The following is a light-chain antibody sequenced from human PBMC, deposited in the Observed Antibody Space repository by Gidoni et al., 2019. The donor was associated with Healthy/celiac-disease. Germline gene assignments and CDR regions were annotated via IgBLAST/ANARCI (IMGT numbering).Light chain of an antibody. CDR2: DVS. V-gene: IGLV2-11*01. CDR3: CSYAGSYTFVV. J-gene: IGLJ2*01. CDR1: SSDVDGYNY. Sequence: QSSLTQPRSVPGSPGQSVTIPCTGTSSDVDGYNYVSWYQQHTGKAPQLMIYDVSKRPSGVPDRFSGSKSGNTTTLTITGRQAEDEDDYYCCSYAGSYTFVVFGGGTKLTVL.